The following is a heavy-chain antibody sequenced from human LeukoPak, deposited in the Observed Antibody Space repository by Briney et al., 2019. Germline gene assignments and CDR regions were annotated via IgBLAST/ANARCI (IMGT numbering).Heavy chain of an antibody. Sequence: SETLSLTCTVSGYSISSGYYWGWIRQPPGKGLEWIGSIYHSGSTYYNPSLKSRVTISVDKSKNQFSLKLSSVTAADTAVYYCARVDTMTRGADAFDIWGQGTMVTVSS. D-gene: IGHD3-22*01. CDR3: ARVDTMTRGADAFDI. CDR2: IYHSGST. CDR1: GYSISSGYY. V-gene: IGHV4-38-2*02. J-gene: IGHJ3*02.